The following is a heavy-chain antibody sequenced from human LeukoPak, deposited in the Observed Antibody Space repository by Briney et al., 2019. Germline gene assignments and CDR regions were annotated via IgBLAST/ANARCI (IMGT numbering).Heavy chain of an antibody. CDR2: VRYDGNNK. CDR1: GFTFSTYG. V-gene: IGHV3-30*02. Sequence: GGSLRLSCATSGFTFSTYGIHWVRQGPGKGREGVAFVRYDGNNKYYADSVKGRFTISRDSSMNTVFLQMNSLRAEDTALYYCAKDRLAVSGDFDYWGQGTLVIVSS. J-gene: IGHJ4*02. CDR3: AKDRLAVSGDFDY. D-gene: IGHD6-19*01.